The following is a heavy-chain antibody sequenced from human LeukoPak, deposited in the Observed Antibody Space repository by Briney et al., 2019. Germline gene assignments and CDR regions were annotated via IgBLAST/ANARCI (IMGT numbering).Heavy chain of an antibody. V-gene: IGHV1-2*02. D-gene: IGHD3-16*02. J-gene: IGHJ4*02. Sequence: ASVKVSCKASGYTFTGYYIHWVRQAPGQGLEWMGWVNPVSGGTSYAQKLQGRVTMTRDTSISTAYMELSRLTSDDTAVYYCARGFWFGGVIDHFDYWGQGALVTVSS. CDR2: VNPVSGGT. CDR3: ARGFWFGGVIDHFDY. CDR1: GYTFTGYY.